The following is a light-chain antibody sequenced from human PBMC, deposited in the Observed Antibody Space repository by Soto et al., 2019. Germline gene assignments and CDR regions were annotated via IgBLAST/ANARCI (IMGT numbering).Light chain of an antibody. CDR3: SSYAGSNNFV. CDR2: EVS. V-gene: IGLV2-8*01. J-gene: IGLJ2*01. CDR1: SSDVGGYTY. Sequence: QSALTQPPSASGSPGQSVTISCTGTSSDVGGYTYVSWYQQHPGKAPKLMIYEVSKRPSGVPDRFSGSKSGNTASLTVSGLQAEDEADYYCSSYAGSNNFVFGGGTKLTVL.